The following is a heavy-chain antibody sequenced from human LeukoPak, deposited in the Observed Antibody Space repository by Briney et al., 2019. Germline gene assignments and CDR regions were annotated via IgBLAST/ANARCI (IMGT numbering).Heavy chain of an antibody. J-gene: IGHJ6*03. D-gene: IGHD4/OR15-4a*01. CDR2: MNPNSGNT. CDR3: ARGDYGEQDSYSYYHMDV. CDR1: GYTFTSYD. Sequence: ASVKVSCKASGYTFTSYDISWVRQAPGQGLEWMGWMNPNSGNTGYAQKFQGRVTMTMNTSISTAYMELSRLRSEDTAVYYCARGDYGEQDSYSYYHMDVWGQGTTVTISS. V-gene: IGHV1-8*01.